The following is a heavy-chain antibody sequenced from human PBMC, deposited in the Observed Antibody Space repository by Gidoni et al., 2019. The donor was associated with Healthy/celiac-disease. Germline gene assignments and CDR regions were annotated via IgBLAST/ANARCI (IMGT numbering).Heavy chain of an antibody. CDR3: ASTFERIAVAGTGDDAFDI. CDR2: IIPIFGTA. J-gene: IGHJ3*02. D-gene: IGHD6-19*01. Sequence: QVQLVQSGAEVKKPGSSVKVSCKASGGTFSSYAISWVRQAPGQGLEWMGGIIPIFGTANYAQKFQGRVTITADESTSTAYMELSSLRSEDTAVYYCASTFERIAVAGTGDDAFDIWGQGTMVTVSS. V-gene: IGHV1-69*01. CDR1: GGTFSSYA.